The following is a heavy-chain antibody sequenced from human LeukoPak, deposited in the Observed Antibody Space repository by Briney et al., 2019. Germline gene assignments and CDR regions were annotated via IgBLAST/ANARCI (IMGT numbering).Heavy chain of an antibody. Sequence: SETLSLTCTVSGGSISSYYWSWIRQPPGKGLEWIGYIYYSGSTNYNPSLKSRVTISVDTSKNQFSLKLSSVTAADTAVYYCARDSPREVPALYWGQGTLVTVSS. CDR2: IYYSGST. D-gene: IGHD2-2*01. V-gene: IGHV4-59*01. CDR1: GGSISSYY. CDR3: ARDSPREVPALY. J-gene: IGHJ4*02.